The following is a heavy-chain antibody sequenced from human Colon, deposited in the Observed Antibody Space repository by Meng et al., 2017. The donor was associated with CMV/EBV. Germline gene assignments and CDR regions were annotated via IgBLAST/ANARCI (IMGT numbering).Heavy chain of an antibody. Sequence: GGSLRLSCAASGFTFSDYYMSWIRQAPGKGLEWVSYISSSGSTIYYADSVKGRFTISRDNAKNSLYLQMNSLRTEDTAVYYCAREMGHKKRIFDYWGQGTLVTVSS. J-gene: IGHJ4*02. CDR2: ISSSGSTI. D-gene: IGHD2-15*01. V-gene: IGHV3-11*04. CDR3: AREMGHKKRIFDY. CDR1: GFTFSDYY.